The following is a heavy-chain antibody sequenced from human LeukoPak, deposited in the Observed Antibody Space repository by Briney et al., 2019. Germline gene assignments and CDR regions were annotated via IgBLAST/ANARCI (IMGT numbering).Heavy chain of an antibody. V-gene: IGHV4-59*01. D-gene: IGHD6-19*01. Sequence: SETLSLTCTVSGGPISSYYWSWIRQPPGKGLEWIGYIYYSGSTNYNPSLKSRVTISVDTSKNQFSLKLSSVTAADMAVYYCARGKRGSGWYLGYWGQGTLVTVSS. CDR3: ARGKRGSGWYLGY. CDR2: IYYSGST. J-gene: IGHJ4*02. CDR1: GGPISSYY.